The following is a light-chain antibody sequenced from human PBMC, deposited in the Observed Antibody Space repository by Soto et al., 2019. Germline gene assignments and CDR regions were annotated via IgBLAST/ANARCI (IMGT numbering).Light chain of an antibody. CDR1: SSDVGGYNY. CDR2: EVS. J-gene: IGLJ3*02. Sequence: QSVLTQPASVSGSPGQSITISCTGTSSDVGGYNYVSWYQQHPGKAPKLMIYEVSNLPSGVSNRFSGSKSGNTASLTISGLQAEDEADYYCSSYTSSSTWVFGGGTKVTVL. V-gene: IGLV2-14*01. CDR3: SSYTSSSTWV.